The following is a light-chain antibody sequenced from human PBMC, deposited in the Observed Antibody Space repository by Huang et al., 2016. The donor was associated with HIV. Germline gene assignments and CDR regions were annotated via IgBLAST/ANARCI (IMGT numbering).Light chain of an antibody. V-gene: IGKV4-1*01. J-gene: IGKJ3*01. CDR3: QQYFNPPVT. CDR1: QSVLSGNNKNY. CDR2: WAS. Sequence: DIVMTQSPDSLAVSLGERATINCKSSQSVLSGNNKNYLAWFQQKSGQPPKLLIYWASTRESGVPDRFGGSGSRTDFTLTINNLQPEDVAVYYCQQYFNPPVTFGPGTKVHVK.